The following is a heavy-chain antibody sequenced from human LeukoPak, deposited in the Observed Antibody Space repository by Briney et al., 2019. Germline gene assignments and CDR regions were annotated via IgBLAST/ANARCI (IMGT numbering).Heavy chain of an antibody. J-gene: IGHJ2*01. CDR3: ASGLRFLEWFLSWYFDL. V-gene: IGHV3-23*01. D-gene: IGHD3-3*01. Sequence: GGSLTLSCAASGFTFSSYGMSWVRQAPGKGLEWVSAISGSGSSTYYAASVKGRFTISRDNSKNTLYLQMNSLRAEDTAVYYCASGLRFLEWFLSWYFDLWGRGTLVTVSS. CDR1: GFTFSSYG. CDR2: ISGSGSST.